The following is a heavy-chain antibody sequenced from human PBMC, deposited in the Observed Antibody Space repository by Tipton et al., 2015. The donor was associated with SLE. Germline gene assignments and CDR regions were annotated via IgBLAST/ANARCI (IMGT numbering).Heavy chain of an antibody. CDR2: IYYSGST. J-gene: IGHJ3*02. CDR3: AETGKDAFDI. V-gene: IGHV4-31*03. D-gene: IGHD1-1*01. CDR1: GGSISSGCYY. Sequence: TLSLTCTVSGGSISSGCYYWSWIRQHPGKGLEWIGYIYYSGSTNYNPSLKSRVTISVDTSKNQFSLKLSSVTAADTAVYYCAETGKDAFDIWGQGTMVTVSS.